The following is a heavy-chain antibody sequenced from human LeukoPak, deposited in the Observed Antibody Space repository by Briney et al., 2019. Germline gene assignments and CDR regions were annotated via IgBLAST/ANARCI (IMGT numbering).Heavy chain of an antibody. D-gene: IGHD1-1*01. J-gene: IGHJ6*03. CDR3: ARDSLDYYCMDV. CDR1: EFTFRSYN. Sequence: PGGSLRLYCAASEFTFRSYNMHWVRQAPGTGLVWVAFIRNDGSNKYYADSVKGRFTISRDNSKNTLYLQMNSLRAEDTAVYYCARDSLDYYCMDVWGKGTTVSVSS. V-gene: IGHV3-30*02. CDR2: IRNDGSNK.